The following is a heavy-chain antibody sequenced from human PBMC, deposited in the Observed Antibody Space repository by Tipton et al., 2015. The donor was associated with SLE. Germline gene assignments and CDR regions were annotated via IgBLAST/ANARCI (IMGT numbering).Heavy chain of an antibody. Sequence: SLRLSCAASGFTFSSYAMSWVRQAPGKGLEWVSLISWDGGSTYYADSVKGRFTISRDNSKNSLYLQMNSLRAEDTALYYCAKDISIGDGGWAPGYGMDVWGQGTTVTVSS. CDR3: AKDISIGDGGWAPGYGMDV. V-gene: IGHV3-43D*04. D-gene: IGHD6-19*01. CDR1: GFTFSSYA. J-gene: IGHJ6*02. CDR2: ISWDGGST.